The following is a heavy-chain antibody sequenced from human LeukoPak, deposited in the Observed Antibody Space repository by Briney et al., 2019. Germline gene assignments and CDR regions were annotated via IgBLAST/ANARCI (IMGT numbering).Heavy chain of an antibody. J-gene: IGHJ3*02. CDR2: ICGSGTTI. Sequence: GGALRLSCAGSGFTFRDFYMSWIRPAPGEGLEGVSYICGSGTTIYNEDSVKGRFTISRDNAKNSLFLQMNSLTAEDTAVYYCATVSDGYNRYKSAFDIWGHGTMVTVS. D-gene: IGHD5-24*01. CDR3: ATVSDGYNRYKSAFDI. CDR1: GFTFRDFY. V-gene: IGHV3-11*04.